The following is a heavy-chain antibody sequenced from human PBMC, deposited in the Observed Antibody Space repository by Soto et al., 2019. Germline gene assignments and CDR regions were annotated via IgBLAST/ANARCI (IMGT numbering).Heavy chain of an antibody. Sequence: GSLRLSCAASGFTFSSYEMNWVRQAPGKGLEWVSYISSSGSTIYYADSVKGRFTISRDNAKNSLYLQMNSLRAEDTAVYYCARVYYDILAGYLDYWGQGTPVTVSS. CDR3: ARVYYDILAGYLDY. D-gene: IGHD3-9*01. J-gene: IGHJ4*02. CDR1: GFTFSSYE. V-gene: IGHV3-48*03. CDR2: ISSSGSTI.